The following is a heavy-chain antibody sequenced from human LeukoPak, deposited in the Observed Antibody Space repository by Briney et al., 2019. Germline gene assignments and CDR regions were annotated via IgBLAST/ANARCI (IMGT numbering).Heavy chain of an antibody. V-gene: IGHV4-4*07. D-gene: IGHD3-22*01. CDR2: IYTSGNT. J-gene: IGHJ4*02. CDR1: GGSMRSYY. Sequence: SETLSLTCSVSGGSMRSYYWTWIRQPAGKGLEWIGRIYTSGNTNYNPSLKSRVTMSVDTSKGQFSLKLSSVTAADTAVYYCARDRSYDSRIVDFWGQGTLVTVSS. CDR3: ARDRSYDSRIVDF.